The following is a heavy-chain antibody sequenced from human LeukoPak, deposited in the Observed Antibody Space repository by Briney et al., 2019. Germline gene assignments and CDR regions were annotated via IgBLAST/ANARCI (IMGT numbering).Heavy chain of an antibody. J-gene: IGHJ4*02. D-gene: IGHD5-18*01. Sequence: GGSLRLSCAASGFTFSSYSMNWVRQAPGKGLEWVSSISSSSSYIYCADSVKGRFTISRDNAKNSLYLQMNSLRADDTAVYYCARESSPGYSYGYPLAYWGQGTLVTVSS. V-gene: IGHV3-21*01. CDR2: ISSSSSYI. CDR1: GFTFSSYS. CDR3: ARESSPGYSYGYPLAY.